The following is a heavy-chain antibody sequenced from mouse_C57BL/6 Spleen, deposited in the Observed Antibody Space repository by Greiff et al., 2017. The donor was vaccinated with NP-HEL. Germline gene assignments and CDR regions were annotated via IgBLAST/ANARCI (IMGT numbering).Heavy chain of an antibody. Sequence: VKQSCKASGYTFPSYWMHWVKQRPIQGLEWIGNIDPSDSETHYNQKFKDKATLTVDKSSSTAYMQLSSLTSEDSAVYYCARGGYYGSGFDYWGQGTTLTVSS. D-gene: IGHD1-1*01. CDR2: IDPSDSET. CDR3: ARGGYYGSGFDY. V-gene: IGHV1-52*01. J-gene: IGHJ2*01. CDR1: GYTFPSYW.